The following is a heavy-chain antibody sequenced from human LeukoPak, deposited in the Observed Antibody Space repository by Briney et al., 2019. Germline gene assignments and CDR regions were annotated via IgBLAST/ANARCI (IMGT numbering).Heavy chain of an antibody. CDR2: IYTSGST. Sequence: PSETLTLTCTVSGGSISSYYWSWIRQPAGKGLKWIGRIYTSGSTNYNPSLKSRVTMSVDTSKNQFSLKLSSVTAADTAVYYCARSGSYYEGAFDIWGQGTMVTVSS. V-gene: IGHV4-4*07. CDR3: ARSGSYYEGAFDI. D-gene: IGHD1-26*01. J-gene: IGHJ3*02. CDR1: GGSISSYY.